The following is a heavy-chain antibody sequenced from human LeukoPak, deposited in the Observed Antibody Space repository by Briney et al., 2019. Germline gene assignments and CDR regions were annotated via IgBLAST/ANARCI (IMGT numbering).Heavy chain of an antibody. D-gene: IGHD4-17*01. J-gene: IGHJ3*02. Sequence: SETLTLTCSVFGGTISSTTNYWVWIRQPPGKGLECIASIHYTGRAYYNPSLKSRATISADTSKNHFSLKLSSVTAADTAVYYCARHFDNGDYKKTFDIWGQATMVTVSS. CDR2: IHYTGRA. CDR1: GGTISSTTNY. V-gene: IGHV4-39*01. CDR3: ARHFDNGDYKKTFDI.